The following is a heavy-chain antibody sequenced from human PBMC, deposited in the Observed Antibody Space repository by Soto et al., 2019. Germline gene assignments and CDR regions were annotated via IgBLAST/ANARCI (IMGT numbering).Heavy chain of an antibody. CDR1: GGTFSSYT. J-gene: IGHJ4*02. D-gene: IGHD2-2*01. CDR3: ARGEGHGYCSSISCLNFDY. CDR2: IIPILGIA. Sequence: QVQLVQSGAEVKKPGSSVKVSRKASGGTFSSYTISWVRQAPGQGLEWMGMIIPILGIANYAQKFQGRVTITADKSTSTAYMELSSLRSEDTAVYYCARGEGHGYCSSISCLNFDYWGQGTLVTVSS. V-gene: IGHV1-69*02.